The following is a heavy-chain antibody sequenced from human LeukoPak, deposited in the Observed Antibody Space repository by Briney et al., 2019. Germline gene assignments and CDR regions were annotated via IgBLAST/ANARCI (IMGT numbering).Heavy chain of an antibody. D-gene: IGHD4-11*01. CDR3: AKDMTTVTNPVDY. J-gene: IGHJ4*02. Sequence: GGSLRLSCAASGFTVSSNYMSWVRQAPGKGLEWVSVIYSGGSTYYADSVKGRFTISRDNSKNTLYLQMNSLRAEDTAVYYCAKDMTTVTNPVDYWGQGTLVTVSS. CDR1: GFTVSSNY. CDR2: IYSGGST. V-gene: IGHV3-66*01.